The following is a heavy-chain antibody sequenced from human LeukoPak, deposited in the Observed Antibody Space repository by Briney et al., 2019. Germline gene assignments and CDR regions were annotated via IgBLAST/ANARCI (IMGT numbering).Heavy chain of an antibody. CDR3: ARDQEGFDY. V-gene: IGHV1-46*01. J-gene: IGHJ4*02. CDR1: GYTFTGYY. Sequence: ASVKVSCKASGYTFTGYYMHWVRQAPGQGLEWMGMIYPRDGSTSYAQKFQGRVTVTRDTSTSTVHMELSGLRSEDTAVYYCARDQEGFDYWGQGTLVTVSS. CDR2: IYPRDGST.